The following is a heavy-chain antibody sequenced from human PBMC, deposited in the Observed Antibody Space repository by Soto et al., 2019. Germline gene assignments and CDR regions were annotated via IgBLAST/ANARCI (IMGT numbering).Heavy chain of an antibody. V-gene: IGHV3-30*18. J-gene: IGHJ4*02. Sequence: VGSLRLSGVASGFTFSDYGMHWVRQAPGKGLEWVAVIAYDGSNKYYADSVKGRFTISRDNSKNTLYLQMDSLRAEDTAVYYCAKNHQRAPSRDGYNLIDYWGQGTLVTVSS. CDR3: AKNHQRAPSRDGYNLIDY. CDR1: GFTFSDYG. D-gene: IGHD5-12*01. CDR2: IAYDGSNK.